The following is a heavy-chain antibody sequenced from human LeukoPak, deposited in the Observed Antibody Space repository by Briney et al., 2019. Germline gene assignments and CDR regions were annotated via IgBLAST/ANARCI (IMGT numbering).Heavy chain of an antibody. CDR1: RGSISSYY. Sequence: PSGTLSLTSAVSRGSISSYYWSGIRQPPGKGLEWIGYIYYSGSTNYNPSPTSRVTISVDTSKNQFSLKLSSVTAADTAVYYCARHSSGVGRFDPWGQGTLVTVSS. CDR2: IYYSGST. J-gene: IGHJ5*02. V-gene: IGHV4-59*08. CDR3: ARHSSGVGRFDP. D-gene: IGHD2-15*01.